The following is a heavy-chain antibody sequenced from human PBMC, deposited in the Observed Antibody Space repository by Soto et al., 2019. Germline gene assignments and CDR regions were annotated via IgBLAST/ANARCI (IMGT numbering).Heavy chain of an antibody. J-gene: IGHJ6*02. CDR2: INPNSGDT. CDR1: GYTFTGYY. Sequence: ASVKVSCKASGYTFTGYYMHWVRQAPGQGLEWMGWINPNSGDTNYAQKFQGWVTMTRDTSISTAYMELSRLRSDDTAVYYCARGATRRRTSFYYYYYGMDGWGQGITVTVSS. V-gene: IGHV1-2*04. D-gene: IGHD2-2*01. CDR3: ARGATRRRTSFYYYYYGMDG.